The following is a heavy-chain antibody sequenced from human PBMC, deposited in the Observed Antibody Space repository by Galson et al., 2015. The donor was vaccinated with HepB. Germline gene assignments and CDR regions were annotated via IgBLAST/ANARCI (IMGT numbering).Heavy chain of an antibody. D-gene: IGHD2-15*01. CDR3: ARRVCSGGSCYSDAFDI. V-gene: IGHV4-59*08. CDR2: IYYSGST. Sequence: LSLTCTVSGGSISSYYWSWIRQPPGKGLEWIGYIYYSGSTNYNPSLKSRVTISVDTSKNQFSLKLSSVTAADTAVYYCARRVCSGGSCYSDAFDIWGQGTMVTVSS. CDR1: GGSISSYY. J-gene: IGHJ3*02.